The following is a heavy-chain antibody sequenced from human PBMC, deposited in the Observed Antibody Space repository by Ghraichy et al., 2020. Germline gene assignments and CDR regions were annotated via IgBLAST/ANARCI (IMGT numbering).Heavy chain of an antibody. V-gene: IGHV4-31*03. CDR3: AHYDILTGYDY. CDR1: GGSISSGGYY. CDR2: IYYSGST. D-gene: IGHD3-9*01. Sequence: SETLSLTCTVSGGSISSGGYYWSWIRQHPGKGLEWIGYIYYSGSTYYNPSLKSRVTISVDTSKNQFSLKLSSVTAADTAVYYCAHYDILTGYDYWGQGTLVTVSS. J-gene: IGHJ4*02.